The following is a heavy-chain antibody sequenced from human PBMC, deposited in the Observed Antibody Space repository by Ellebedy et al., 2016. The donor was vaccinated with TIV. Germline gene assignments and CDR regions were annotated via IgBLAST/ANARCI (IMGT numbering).Heavy chain of an antibody. CDR3: ARAFLLVVAATDNWFDP. CDR2: INPSGGST. Sequence: ASVKVSCKASGGTFSSYALNWVRQAPGQGLEWMGIINPSGGSTSYAQKLQGRVTMTRDTSASTAYMELSSLRSEDTAVYYCARAFLLVVAATDNWFDPWGQGTLVTVSS. D-gene: IGHD2-15*01. CDR1: GGTFSSYA. V-gene: IGHV1-46*04. J-gene: IGHJ5*02.